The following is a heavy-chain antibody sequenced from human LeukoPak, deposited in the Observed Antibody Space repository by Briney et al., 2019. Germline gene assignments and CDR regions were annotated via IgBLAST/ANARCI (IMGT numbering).Heavy chain of an antibody. CDR1: GYTFTGYY. Sequence: GASVKVSCKASGYTFTGYYMHWVRQAPGQGLEWMGWINPNSGGTNYAQKFQGRATMTRDTSISTAYMELSRLRSDDAAVYYCARATGFGSGIAGARGAQKYYFDYWGQGTLVTVSS. D-gene: IGHD6-13*01. CDR2: INPNSGGT. CDR3: ARATGFGSGIAGARGAQKYYFDY. J-gene: IGHJ4*02. V-gene: IGHV1-2*02.